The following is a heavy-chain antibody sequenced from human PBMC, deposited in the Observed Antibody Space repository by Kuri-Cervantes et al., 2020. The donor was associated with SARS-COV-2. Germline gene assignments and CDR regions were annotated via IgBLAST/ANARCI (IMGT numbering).Heavy chain of an antibody. CDR2: IYSGGTT. Sequence: GGSLRLSCEASGFTVSRKYINWVRQAPGKGLEWVSVIYSGGTTYYPGSVKGRFTISRENAKNSLYLQMNSLRAGDTAVYYCARGRLDSSGYYFDYWGQGTLVTVSS. CDR1: GFTVSRKY. CDR3: ARGRLDSSGYYFDY. J-gene: IGHJ4*02. D-gene: IGHD3-22*01. V-gene: IGHV3-53*01.